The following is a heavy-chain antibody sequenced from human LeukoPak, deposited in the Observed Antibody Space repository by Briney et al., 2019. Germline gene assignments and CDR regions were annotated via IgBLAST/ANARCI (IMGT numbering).Heavy chain of an antibody. CDR2: INHSGST. CDR1: GGSFSGYY. V-gene: IGHV4-34*01. J-gene: IGHJ3*02. Sequence: PSETLSLTCAVYGGSFSGYYWSWIRQPPGKGLEWMGEINHSGSTNYNPSLKSRVTISVDTSKNQFSLKLSSVTAADTAVYYCARVGYCSSTSCYFSRSAFDIWGQGTMVTVSS. D-gene: IGHD2-2*01. CDR3: ARVGYCSSTSCYFSRSAFDI.